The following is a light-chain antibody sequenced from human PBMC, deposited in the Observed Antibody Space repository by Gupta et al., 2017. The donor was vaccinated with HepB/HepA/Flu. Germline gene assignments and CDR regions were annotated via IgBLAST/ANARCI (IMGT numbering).Light chain of an antibody. CDR1: SSDVGGYNY. CDR3: SSYAGSNNVI. V-gene: IGLV2-8*01. J-gene: IGLJ2*01. CDR2: EVS. Sequence: QSAPPQPPSASGPPGRSVTISCTGTSSDVGGYNYVSWYQQHPGTAPKLMMYEVSKRPSGVPDRFAGSKSGNTAFLTVSGLQAEDEAYYYCSSYAGSNNVIFGGGTKLTVL.